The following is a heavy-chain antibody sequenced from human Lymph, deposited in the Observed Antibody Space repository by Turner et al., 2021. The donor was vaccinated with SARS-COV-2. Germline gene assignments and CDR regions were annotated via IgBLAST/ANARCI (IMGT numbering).Heavy chain of an antibody. CDR1: GGTFSSYA. J-gene: IGHJ6*02. V-gene: IGHV1-69*10. Sequence: QVQLVQSGAEVKKPGSSVKVSCKASGGTFSSYAISWVRQAPGQGLEWRGGIIPILRIATYAQKFQGRVTITADKSTSTAYMGLSSLRSEDTAVFYCARVVGGFGELGYYYYYGMDVWGQGTTVTVSS. D-gene: IGHD3-10*01. CDR3: ARVVGGFGELGYYYYYGMDV. CDR2: IIPILRIA.